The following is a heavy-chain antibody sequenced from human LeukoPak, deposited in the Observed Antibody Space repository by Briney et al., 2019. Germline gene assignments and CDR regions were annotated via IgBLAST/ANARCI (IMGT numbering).Heavy chain of an antibody. D-gene: IGHD2/OR15-2a*01. CDR3: AREGLGNNAHDI. V-gene: IGHV1-46*01. CDR1: GYTFTSYY. Sequence: GASVKVSCKASGYTFTSYYMHWVRQAPGQGLEWMGIINPSGGSTSYAQKFQGRVTMTRDTSKNQFSLKLSSVTAADTAVYYCAREGLGNNAHDIWGEGTMVTVSS. J-gene: IGHJ3*02. CDR2: INPSGGST.